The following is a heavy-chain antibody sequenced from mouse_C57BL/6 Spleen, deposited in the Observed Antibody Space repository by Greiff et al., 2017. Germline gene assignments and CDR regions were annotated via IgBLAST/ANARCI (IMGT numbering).Heavy chain of an antibody. V-gene: IGHV1-82*01. J-gene: IGHJ1*03. CDR2: IYPGDGDT. CDR3: ARSGDITRGYFDA. Sequence: QVQLKQSGPELVKPGASVKISCKASGYAFSSSWMNWVKQRPGKGLEWIGRIYPGDGDTNYNGKFKGKATLTADKSSSTAYMQLSSLTSEDSAVYFCARSGDITRGYFDAWGTGTTVTVSS. D-gene: IGHD1-1*01. CDR1: GYAFSSSW.